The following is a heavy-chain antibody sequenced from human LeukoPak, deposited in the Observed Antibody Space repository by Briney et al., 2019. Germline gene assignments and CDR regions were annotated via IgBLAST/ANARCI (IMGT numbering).Heavy chain of an antibody. J-gene: IGHJ4*02. D-gene: IGHD3-3*01. V-gene: IGHV1-69*05. CDR3: ATTLRFLEWLEPYYFDY. CDR2: IIPIFGTA. CDR1: GGTFSSYA. Sequence: ASVTVSCKASGGTFSSYAISWVGQAPGQGLEWMGRIIPIFGTANYAQKFQGRVTITTDESTSTAYMELSSLRSEDTAVYYCATTLRFLEWLEPYYFDYWGQGTLVTVSS.